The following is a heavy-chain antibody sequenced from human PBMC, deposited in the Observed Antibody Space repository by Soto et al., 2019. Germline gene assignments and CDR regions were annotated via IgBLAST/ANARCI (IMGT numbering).Heavy chain of an antibody. V-gene: IGHV1-8*01. Sequence: ASVKVSCKASGYTFTSYEINWVRQATGQGLEWMGWMNPNSGNTGYAQKFQGRVTMTGNTSISTAYMELSSLRSEDTAVYYCARGPYYDFWSGYYPYYYYYMDVWGKGTTVTVSS. CDR2: MNPNSGNT. J-gene: IGHJ6*03. CDR3: ARGPYYDFWSGYYPYYYYYMDV. CDR1: GYTFTSYE. D-gene: IGHD3-3*01.